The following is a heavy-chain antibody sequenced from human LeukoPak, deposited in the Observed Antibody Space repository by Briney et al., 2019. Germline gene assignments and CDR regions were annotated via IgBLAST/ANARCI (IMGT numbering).Heavy chain of an antibody. Sequence: ASVKVSCKASGYTFTGYYMHWVRQAPGQGLEWMGWINPNSGGTNYAQKFQGWVTMTRDTSISTAYMELSRLRSDDTAVYYCASGYCTNGVCQTDAFDIWGQGTMVTVSS. CDR1: GYTFTGYY. J-gene: IGHJ3*02. V-gene: IGHV1-2*04. CDR3: ASGYCTNGVCQTDAFDI. D-gene: IGHD2-8*01. CDR2: INPNSGGT.